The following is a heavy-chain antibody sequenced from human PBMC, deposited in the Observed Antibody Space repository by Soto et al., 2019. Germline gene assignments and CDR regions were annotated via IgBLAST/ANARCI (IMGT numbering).Heavy chain of an antibody. CDR1: GGSISSSSYY. D-gene: IGHD1-20*01. CDR2: INHSGST. CDR3: AKQPYNSRFAP. Sequence: SETLSLTCTVSGGSISSSSYYWGWIRQPPGKGLEWIGYINHSGSTNYNPSLKSRVTISVDTSKNQFSLKLSSVTAADTAVYYCAKQPYNSRFAPWGQGTLVTVSS. V-gene: IGHV4-61*05. J-gene: IGHJ5*02.